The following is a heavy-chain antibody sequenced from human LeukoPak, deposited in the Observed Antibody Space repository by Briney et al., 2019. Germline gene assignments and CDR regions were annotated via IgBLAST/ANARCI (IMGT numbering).Heavy chain of an antibody. V-gene: IGHV3-48*03. D-gene: IGHD3-10*01. CDR3: ARESVIRNFYF. J-gene: IGHJ4*02. Sequence: GGSLRLSCAASGFTFSSYEMNWVRQAPGKGLEWVSYISSSGSTIYYADSVKGRFTISRDNAKNSLYLQMNSLRAEDTAVYYCARESVIRNFYFWGRGTLVTVSS. CDR1: GFTFSSYE. CDR2: ISSSGSTI.